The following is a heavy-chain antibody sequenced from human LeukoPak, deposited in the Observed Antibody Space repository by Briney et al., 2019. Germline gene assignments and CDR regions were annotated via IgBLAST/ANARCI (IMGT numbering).Heavy chain of an antibody. Sequence: GGSLRFSCAASGFTFSSYSMSGVRQAPGKGLEWVSLISGSAGRTYYADSVKGRFTISRDNSKNTIYLQMSSLRAEDTAVYYCAKEPRHCGGDCFSLLDSWGQGTLVTVSS. J-gene: IGHJ4*02. V-gene: IGHV3-23*01. CDR2: ISGSAGRT. CDR3: AKEPRHCGGDCFSLLDS. D-gene: IGHD2-21*02. CDR1: GFTFSSYS.